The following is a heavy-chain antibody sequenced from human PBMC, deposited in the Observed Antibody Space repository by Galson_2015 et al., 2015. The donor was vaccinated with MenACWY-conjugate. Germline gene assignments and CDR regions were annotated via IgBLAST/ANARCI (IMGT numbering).Heavy chain of an antibody. D-gene: IGHD2-2*01. V-gene: IGHV5-51*01. CDR1: GYDFTTYW. CDR2: IYPRDSET. J-gene: IGHJ5*02. Sequence: QSGAEVKKPGESLKISCKGSGYDFTTYWIVWVRQMPGKGLEWMGIIYPRDSETTYSPTFQGQVTISADKSISAVYLQWSSLKPSDTAIYYCARRRSSTSGGHWFDPWGQGTLVTVSS. CDR3: ARRRSSTSGGHWFDP.